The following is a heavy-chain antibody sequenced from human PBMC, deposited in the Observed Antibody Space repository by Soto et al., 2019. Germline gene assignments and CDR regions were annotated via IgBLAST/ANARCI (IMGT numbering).Heavy chain of an antibody. J-gene: IGHJ4*02. CDR1: GGSISGGGFS. CDR3: ARLQFGEGFDY. Sequence: TSETLSLTCAVSGGSISGGGFSWSWIRQPPGKGLEWIGYILHTGGTQYNPSLKSRVSMSVDKSKNQFSLHLTSVTAADTAVYYCARLQFGEGFDYWGQGALVAVSS. V-gene: IGHV4-30-2*01. D-gene: IGHD3-10*01. CDR2: ILHTGGT.